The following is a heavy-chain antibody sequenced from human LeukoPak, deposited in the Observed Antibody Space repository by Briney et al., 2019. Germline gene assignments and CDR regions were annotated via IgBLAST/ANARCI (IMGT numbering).Heavy chain of an antibody. Sequence: ASVKVSCKASGYTFTSYGISWVRQAPGQGLEWMGWVSAYNGNTNYAQKLQGRVTMTTDTSTSTAYMELRSLRSDDTAVYYCARDFLSGCSSTSCSDAFDIWGQGTMVTVSS. D-gene: IGHD2-2*01. V-gene: IGHV1-18*01. J-gene: IGHJ3*02. CDR1: GYTFTSYG. CDR3: ARDFLSGCSSTSCSDAFDI. CDR2: VSAYNGNT.